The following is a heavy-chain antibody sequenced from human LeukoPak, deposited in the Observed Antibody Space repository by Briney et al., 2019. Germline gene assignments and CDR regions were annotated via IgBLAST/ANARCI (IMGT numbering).Heavy chain of an antibody. CDR1: GGSISSYY. V-gene: IGHV4-59*08. Sequence: SETLSLTCTVSGGSISSYYRSWIRQPPGKGLEWIGYIYYSGSTNYNPSLKSRISISVDTSKNQFSLKLSSVIAADTAVYYCVSPLGYCGSTTCYDVWGKGTTVTVSS. D-gene: IGHD2-2*01. CDR3: VSPLGYCGSTTCYDV. J-gene: IGHJ6*04. CDR2: IYYSGST.